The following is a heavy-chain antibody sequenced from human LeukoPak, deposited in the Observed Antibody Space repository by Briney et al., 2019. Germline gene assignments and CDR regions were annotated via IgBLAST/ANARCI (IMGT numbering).Heavy chain of an antibody. CDR3: ARDVWFGELPRIYSAYYYMDV. Sequence: ASVKVSCKASGYTFTGYYMHWVRQAPGQGLEWMGWINPNSGGTNYAQKFQGRVTMTRDTSISTAYMELSRLRSDDTAVYYCARDVWFGELPRIYSAYYYMDVWGKGTTVTVSS. V-gene: IGHV1-2*02. CDR1: GYTFTGYY. J-gene: IGHJ6*03. CDR2: INPNSGGT. D-gene: IGHD3-10*01.